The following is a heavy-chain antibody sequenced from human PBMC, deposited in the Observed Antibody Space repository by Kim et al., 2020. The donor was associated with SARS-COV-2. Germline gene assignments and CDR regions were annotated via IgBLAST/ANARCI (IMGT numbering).Heavy chain of an antibody. V-gene: IGHV1-24*01. J-gene: IGHJ5*02. Sequence: ANKFQGTVTMTEDTSTDTAYMALSSLRSEDTAVYYCATGSPFVGSNWFDPWGQGTLVTVSS. D-gene: IGHD1-26*01. CDR3: ATGSPFVGSNWFDP.